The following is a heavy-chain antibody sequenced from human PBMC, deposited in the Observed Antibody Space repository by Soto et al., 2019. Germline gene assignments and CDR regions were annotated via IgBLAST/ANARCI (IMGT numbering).Heavy chain of an antibody. Sequence: ESGGGLVQPGGSLRLSCAASGFTFSTYWMSWVRRTPGKGLEWVANIKQDGTEKYYEDSVRGRLTVSRDNAKSSLYLQMNSLRVEDTAVYYCTTSPHRDSERVFVWGQGTAVTVS. V-gene: IGHV3-7*01. D-gene: IGHD1-26*01. CDR3: TTSPHRDSERVFV. CDR1: GFTFSTYW. J-gene: IGHJ6*02. CDR2: IKQDGTEK.